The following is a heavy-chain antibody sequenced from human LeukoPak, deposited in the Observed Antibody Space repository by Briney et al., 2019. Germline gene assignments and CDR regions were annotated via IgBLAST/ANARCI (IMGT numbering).Heavy chain of an antibody. V-gene: IGHV3-15*01. D-gene: IGHD3-10*01. CDR1: GFTFSNAW. Sequence: GGSLRLSCAASGFTFSNAWMSWVRQAPGKGLEWVGRIKSKTDGGTTDYAAPVKGRFTISRDDSKNTLYLQMNSLKTEDTAVYYCTAPHPSMVRAYYYYYYMDVWGKGTTVTVSS. CDR3: TAPHPSMVRAYYYYYYMDV. J-gene: IGHJ6*03. CDR2: IKSKTDGGTT.